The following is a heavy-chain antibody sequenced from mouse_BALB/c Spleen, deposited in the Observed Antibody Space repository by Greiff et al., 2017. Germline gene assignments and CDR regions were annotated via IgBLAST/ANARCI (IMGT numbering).Heavy chain of an antibody. CDR1: GYAFSSYW. V-gene: IGHV1-80*01. CDR3: ARWTMITGDV. D-gene: IGHD2-4*01. CDR2: IYPGDGDT. Sequence: QVQLQQSGAELVRPGSSVKISCKASGYAFSSYWMNWVKQRPGQGLEWIGQIYPGDGDTNYNGKFKGKATLTADKSSSTAYMQLSSLTSEDSAVYFCARWTMITGDVWGAGTTVTVSS. J-gene: IGHJ1*01.